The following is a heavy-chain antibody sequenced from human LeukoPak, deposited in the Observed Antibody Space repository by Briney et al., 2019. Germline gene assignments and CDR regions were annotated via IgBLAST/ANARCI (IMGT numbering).Heavy chain of an antibody. D-gene: IGHD5-18*01. Sequence: GESLKISCKGSGYSFTSYWIGWVRQMPGKGLEWMGIIYPGDSDTRYSPSFQGQVTISADKSISTAYLQWSSLKASDTAMYYCARHVYDTPMVTSYFDYWGQGTLVTVSS. CDR2: IYPGDSDT. J-gene: IGHJ4*02. V-gene: IGHV5-51*01. CDR1: GYSFTSYW. CDR3: ARHVYDTPMVTSYFDY.